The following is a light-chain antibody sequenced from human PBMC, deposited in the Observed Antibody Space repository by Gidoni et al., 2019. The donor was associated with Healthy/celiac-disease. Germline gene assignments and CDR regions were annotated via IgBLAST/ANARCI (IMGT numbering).Light chain of an antibody. J-gene: IGLJ3*02. Sequence: QSALTQPVSVSGSPGQSITISCTGTSSDVGGYHYVSWYQQHPGKAPKLMIYEVSNQPSGVSNRFSGSKSGNTASLTISGLQAEDEADYYCSSYTSSSTQVFGGGTKLTVL. V-gene: IGLV2-14*01. CDR2: EVS. CDR1: SSDVGGYHY. CDR3: SSYTSSSTQV.